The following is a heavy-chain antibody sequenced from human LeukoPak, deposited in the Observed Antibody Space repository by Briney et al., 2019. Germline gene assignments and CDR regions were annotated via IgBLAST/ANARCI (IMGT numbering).Heavy chain of an antibody. J-gene: IGHJ5*02. CDR3: ARGRGVPAEDWFDP. CDR2: INPNSGGT. D-gene: IGHD2-2*01. V-gene: IGHV1-2*02. Sequence: ASVKVSCKASGYTFTDYYMHWVRQAPGQGLEWMGWINPNSGGTNYAQKFQGRVTMTRDTSISTAYMELSRLRSDDTAVYYCARGRGVPAEDWFDPWGQGTLVTVSS. CDR1: GYTFTDYY.